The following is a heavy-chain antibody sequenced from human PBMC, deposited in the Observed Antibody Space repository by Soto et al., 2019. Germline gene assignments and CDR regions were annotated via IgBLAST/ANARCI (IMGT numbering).Heavy chain of an antibody. D-gene: IGHD2-2*01. CDR3: ARDQRSPAAFDI. CDR1: GYTFTSYA. V-gene: IGHV1-3*01. Sequence: ASVKVSCKASGYTFTSYAMHWVRQAPGQRLEWMGWINAGNGNAKYSQKFQGRVTITRDTSASTAYMELSSLRSEDTAVYYCARDQRSPAAFDIWGQGTMVTVS. CDR2: INAGNGNA. J-gene: IGHJ3*02.